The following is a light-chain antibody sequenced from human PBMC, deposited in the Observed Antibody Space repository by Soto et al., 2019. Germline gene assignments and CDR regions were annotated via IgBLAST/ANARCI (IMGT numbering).Light chain of an antibody. CDR1: QSVSSNS. V-gene: IGKV3D-20*02. CDR3: QQRHMWPIT. CDR2: GAS. J-gene: IGKJ5*01. Sequence: EIVLTQSPGTLSLSPWERATLSCRASQSVSSNSLAWYQQKPGQAPRLLIYGASSRAIGIPDRFSGSGSGTDFTLTINRLEPEDSAVYYCQQRHMWPITFGQGTRLEIK.